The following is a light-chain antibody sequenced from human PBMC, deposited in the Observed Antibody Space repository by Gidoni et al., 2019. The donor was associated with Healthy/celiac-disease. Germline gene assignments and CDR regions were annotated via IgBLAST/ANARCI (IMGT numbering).Light chain of an antibody. CDR1: QSISSL. CDR2: DAC. CDR3: QQYNSYRLT. V-gene: IGKV1-5*01. J-gene: IGKJ4*01. Sequence: DIQMTQSPSTLSASVGDRVTTTCRASQSISSLLDWYQQKPGKAPKLLFYDACILESGVSSRFSGSGSATDSTLTISSLPPDDFATYYRQQYNSYRLTFXGXTKVXIK.